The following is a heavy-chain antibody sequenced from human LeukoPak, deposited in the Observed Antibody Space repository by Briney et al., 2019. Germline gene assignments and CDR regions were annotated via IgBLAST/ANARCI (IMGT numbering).Heavy chain of an antibody. CDR1: GGSISSSSYY. CDR2: IYYSGST. J-gene: IGHJ5*02. V-gene: IGHV4-39*01. CDR3: ARQALWFGEGGDNWFDP. D-gene: IGHD3-10*01. Sequence: PSETLSLTCTVSGGSISSSSYYWGWIRQPPGKGLEWIGSIYYSGSTYYNPSLKSRVTISVDTSKNQFSLKLSSVTAADTAVYYWARQALWFGEGGDNWFDPWGQGTLVTVSS.